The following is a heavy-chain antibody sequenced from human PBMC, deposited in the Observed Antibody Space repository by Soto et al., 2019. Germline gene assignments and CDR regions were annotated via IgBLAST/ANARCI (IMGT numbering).Heavy chain of an antibody. CDR2: IYDNGTT. CDR3: ARDHQSSSWAPGLVYYYGMDV. V-gene: IGHV3-66*03. CDR1: GLTVSNAY. Sequence: PGGSLRLSCAASGLTVSNAYMAWVRQAPGMGLEWVSVIYDNGTTYYADSVKGRFTISRDTSTNTLSLQMDSLRSEDTAVYYCARDHQSSSWAPGLVYYYGMDVWGQGTTVTVS. J-gene: IGHJ6*02. D-gene: IGHD6-13*01.